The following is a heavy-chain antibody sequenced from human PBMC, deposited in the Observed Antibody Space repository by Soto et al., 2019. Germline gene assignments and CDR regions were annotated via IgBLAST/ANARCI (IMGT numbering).Heavy chain of an antibody. D-gene: IGHD3-3*01. J-gene: IGHJ6*02. CDR2: ISGSGGST. V-gene: IGHV3-23*01. CDR1: GFTFSSYA. CDR3: ANPRFDYDFSSGPYYGMDV. Sequence: GGSLRLSCAASGFTFSSYAMSWVRQAPGEGLEWVSAISGSGGSTYYADSVKGRFTISRDNSKNTLYLQMNSLRAEDTAVYYCANPRFDYDFSSGPYYGMDVWGQGTTVTVSS.